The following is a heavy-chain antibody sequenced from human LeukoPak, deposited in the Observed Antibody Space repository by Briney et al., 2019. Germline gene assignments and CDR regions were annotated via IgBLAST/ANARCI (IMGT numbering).Heavy chain of an antibody. J-gene: IGHJ4*02. Sequence: GGSLRLSCAASGFTFSSYWMHWVRQAPGKGLVWVSRINSDGSSTSYADSVKGRFTISRDNAKNTLYLQMSSLRAEDTAVYYCARGGYYGSGRYYFDSWGQGTLVTVSS. CDR3: ARGGYYGSGRYYFDS. V-gene: IGHV3-74*01. CDR2: INSDGSST. CDR1: GFTFSSYW. D-gene: IGHD3-3*01.